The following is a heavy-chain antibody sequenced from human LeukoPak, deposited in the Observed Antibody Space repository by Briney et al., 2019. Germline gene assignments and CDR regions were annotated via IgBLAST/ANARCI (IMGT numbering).Heavy chain of an antibody. V-gene: IGHV5-51*01. CDR1: GYSFTRHW. CDR2: IYPGGSDT. CDR3: ARLPQEGYFSGVDV. Sequence: GESLKISCKGSGYSFTRHWIGWVRQMPGKGLEWMGIIYPGGSDTRYNPSFQGQVTISADKSINTAYLQWSSLEASDTAMYYCARLPQEGYFSGVDVWGQGTTVIVSS. J-gene: IGHJ6*02.